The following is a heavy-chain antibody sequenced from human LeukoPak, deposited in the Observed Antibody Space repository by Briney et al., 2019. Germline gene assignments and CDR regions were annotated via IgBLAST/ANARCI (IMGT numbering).Heavy chain of an antibody. D-gene: IGHD3-10*01. J-gene: IGHJ3*02. CDR1: GGSISSGSYY. V-gene: IGHV4-61*02. CDR2: IYTSGST. Sequence: SQTLSLTCTVSGGSISSGSYYWSWIRQPAGKGLEWIGRIYTSGSTNYNPSLKSRVTMSVDTSKNQFSLKLSSVTAADTAVYYCARGARYYYGSGSYFEAFDTWGQGTMVTVSS. CDR3: ARGARYYYGSGSYFEAFDT.